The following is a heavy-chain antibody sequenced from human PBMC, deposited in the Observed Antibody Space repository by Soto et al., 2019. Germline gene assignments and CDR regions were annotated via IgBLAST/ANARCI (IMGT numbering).Heavy chain of an antibody. V-gene: IGHV3-15*01. J-gene: IGHJ4*02. CDR1: GFNYSNAW. Sequence: EVQLVESGGGLVKPGGYRRISCAAPGFNYSNAWMSWVRQATGKGLEWVGRIKSKTDGGTTDYAAPVKGRFTISRDDSKNTLYLQMNSLKTEDTSVYYCTTDRSTIFGVVIGSFDYWGKETRVNFSS. CDR2: IKSKTDGGTT. D-gene: IGHD3-3*01. CDR3: TTDRSTIFGVVIGSFDY.